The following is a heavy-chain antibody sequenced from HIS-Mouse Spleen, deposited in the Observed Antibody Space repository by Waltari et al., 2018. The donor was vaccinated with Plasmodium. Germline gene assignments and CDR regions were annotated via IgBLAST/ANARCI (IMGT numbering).Heavy chain of an antibody. D-gene: IGHD6-13*01. CDR1: GFSLSTSGVG. Sequence: QITLKESGPTLVKPTQTPTLTCTFSGFSLSTSGVGVGWIRQPPGKALEWLALIYWDDVRRYSPSLKSRLTIPKDTSKNQVVLTMTNMDPVDTATYYCAHSRSSFDYWGQGTLVTVSS. CDR3: AHSRSSFDY. V-gene: IGHV2-5*02. CDR2: IYWDDVR. J-gene: IGHJ4*02.